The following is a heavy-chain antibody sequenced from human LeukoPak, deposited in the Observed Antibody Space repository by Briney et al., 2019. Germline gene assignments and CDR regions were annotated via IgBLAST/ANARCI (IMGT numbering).Heavy chain of an antibody. Sequence: PGGSLRLSCAASGFTFSTYAMSWVRQAPGKGLGWVSTMRDSGADTNYADSVKGRFTISRDNSKNTLYLQMNSLRAEDTAVYYCAKDRGYWGQGTLVTVSS. J-gene: IGHJ4*02. V-gene: IGHV3-23*01. CDR2: MRDSGADT. CDR3: AKDRGY. CDR1: GFTFSTYA.